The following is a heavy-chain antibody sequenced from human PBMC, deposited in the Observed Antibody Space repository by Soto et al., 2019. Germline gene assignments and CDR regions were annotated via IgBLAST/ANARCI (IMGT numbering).Heavy chain of an antibody. CDR3: ARGGSNDWQVAFDI. CDR1: GGSFSTYY. D-gene: IGHD3-9*01. J-gene: IGHJ3*02. CDR2: INHSGSN. V-gene: IGHV4-34*01. Sequence: PSETLSLTCVVSGGSFSTYYYNWIRQSPGKGREWIGEINHSGSNNYSPSLKSRVTMSLDTSKNQFSLKLTSVTAADTAVYYCARGGSNDWQVAFDIWGQGTMVTVSS.